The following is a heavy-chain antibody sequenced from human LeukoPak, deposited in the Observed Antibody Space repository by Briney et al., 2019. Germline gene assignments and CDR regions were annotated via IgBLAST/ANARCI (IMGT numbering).Heavy chain of an antibody. CDR1: GYTFTSYY. J-gene: IGHJ4*02. Sequence: ASVKVSCKASGYTFTSYYMHWVRQAPGQGLEWVGIINPSGGSTSYAQKFQGRVTMTRDTSTSTVYMELSSLRSEDTAVYYCAREPQGGDSSGYYGFDYWGQGTLVTVSS. D-gene: IGHD3-22*01. CDR2: INPSGGST. CDR3: AREPQGGDSSGYYGFDY. V-gene: IGHV1-46*01.